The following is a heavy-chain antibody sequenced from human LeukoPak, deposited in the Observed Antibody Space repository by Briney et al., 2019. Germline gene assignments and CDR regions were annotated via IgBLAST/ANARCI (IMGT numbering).Heavy chain of an antibody. V-gene: IGHV3-7*01. D-gene: IGHD1-14*01. CDR1: GFTFSSYW. CDR2: IKQDGSEK. Sequence: GGSLRLSCAASGFTFSSYWMSWVRQAPGKGLEWVANIKQDGSEKYYVDSVKGRFTISRDNAKNSLYLQMNSLGAEDTAVYYFARTPRARYFDYWGQGTLVTVSS. CDR3: ARTPRARYFDY. J-gene: IGHJ4*02.